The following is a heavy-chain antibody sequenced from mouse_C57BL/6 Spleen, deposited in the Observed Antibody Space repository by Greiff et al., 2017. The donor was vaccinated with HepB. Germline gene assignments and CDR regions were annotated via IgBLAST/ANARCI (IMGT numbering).Heavy chain of an antibody. CDR2: IYTGSGST. J-gene: IGHJ1*03. CDR3: ARSSITTVVAPYFDV. V-gene: IGHV1-55*01. D-gene: IGHD1-1*01. Sequence: VQLQQPGAELVKPGASVKMSCKASGYTFTSYWITWVKQRPGQGLEWIADIYTGSGSTNYNEKFKSRVTLTVDTTYSTDSMQLSSLTSEDSAVYYCARSSITTVVAPYFDVWGTGTTVTVSS. CDR1: GYTFTSYW.